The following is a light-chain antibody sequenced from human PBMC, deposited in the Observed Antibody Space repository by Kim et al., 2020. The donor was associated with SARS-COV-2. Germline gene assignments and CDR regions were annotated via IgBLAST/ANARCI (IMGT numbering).Light chain of an antibody. CDR1: NIGRKN. CDR3: HIWDSRSYV. V-gene: IGLV3-9*01. J-gene: IGLJ1*01. CDR2: RDD. Sequence: SYELTQPLSVSVALGQTAKITCGGSNIGRKNVHWYQQKPGQAPVLVIYRDDYRPSGIPERFSGSNSGNTATLTISRAQAGDEADYYCHIWDSRSYVFGTGTKVHRP.